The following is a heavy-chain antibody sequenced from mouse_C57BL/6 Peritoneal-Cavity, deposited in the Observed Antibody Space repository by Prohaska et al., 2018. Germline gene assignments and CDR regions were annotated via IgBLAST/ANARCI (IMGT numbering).Heavy chain of an antibody. CDR2: IYPYKCGP. J-gene: IGHJ3*01. V-gene: IGHV1-36*01. D-gene: IGHD1-1*01. CDR3: ARDYFTTVVATRGFAY. Sequence: HGKSLEWNGLIYPYKCGPSYHQKFKGKATLTVDTSSSTAYMGLNSLTTEDSAVYYCARDYFTTVVATRGFAYWGQGTLVTVSA.